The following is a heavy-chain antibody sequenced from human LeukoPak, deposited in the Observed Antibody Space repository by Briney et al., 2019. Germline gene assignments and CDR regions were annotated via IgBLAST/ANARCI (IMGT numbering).Heavy chain of an antibody. D-gene: IGHD2-15*01. CDR3: ARGRYCSADICSGGDAFDI. CDR1: GGSINNYY. V-gene: IGHV4-4*07. CDR2: IYTRGST. J-gene: IGHJ3*02. Sequence: SETLSLTCTVSGGSINNYYWSWIRQPAGKGLEWLGRIYTRGSTNYNPSLKSRVTMSVDTSKNQFSLKLSSVTAADTAVYYCARGRYCSADICSGGDAFDIWGQGTMVSVSS.